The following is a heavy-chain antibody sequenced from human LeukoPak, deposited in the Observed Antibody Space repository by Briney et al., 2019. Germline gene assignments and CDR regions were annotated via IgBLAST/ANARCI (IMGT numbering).Heavy chain of an antibody. D-gene: IGHD2-15*01. J-gene: IGHJ4*02. CDR2: IYHSGST. V-gene: IGHV4-30-2*01. Sequence: SETLSLTCAVSGGSISSGGYSWSWIRQPPGTGLEWIGYIYHSGSTYYNPSLKSRVTISVDRSKNQFSLKLSSVTAADTAVYYCARALGYCSGGSCYFDYWGQGTLVTVSS. CDR3: ARALGYCSGGSCYFDY. CDR1: GGSISSGGYS.